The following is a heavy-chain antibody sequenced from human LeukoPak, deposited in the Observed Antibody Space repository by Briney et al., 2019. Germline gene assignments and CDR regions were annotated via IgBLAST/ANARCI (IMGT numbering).Heavy chain of an antibody. Sequence: PGGSLRLSCAASGFTFSDYYMSWIRQAPGKGLEWVSYISSSGSTIYYADSVKGRFTISRDNAKNSLYLQMYSLRAEDTAVYYCAREAAAGTMIYYMDVWGKGTTVTVSS. V-gene: IGHV3-11*04. CDR3: AREAAAGTMIYYMDV. CDR1: GFTFSDYY. J-gene: IGHJ6*03. CDR2: ISSSGSTI. D-gene: IGHD6-13*01.